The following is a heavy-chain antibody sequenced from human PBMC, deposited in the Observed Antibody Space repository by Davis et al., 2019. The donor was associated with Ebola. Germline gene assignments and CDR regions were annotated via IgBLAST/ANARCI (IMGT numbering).Heavy chain of an antibody. J-gene: IGHJ5*02. CDR1: GGSFSGYY. CDR3: AKVRVGRLRPKTEFDP. D-gene: IGHD4-17*01. V-gene: IGHV4-34*01. Sequence: PSETLSLTCAVYGGSFSGYYWSWIRQPPGKGLEWIGEINHSGSTNYNPSLKSRVTISVDTSKNQFSLKLSSVTAADTAVYYCAKVRVGRLRPKTEFDPWGQGTLVTVSS. CDR2: INHSGST.